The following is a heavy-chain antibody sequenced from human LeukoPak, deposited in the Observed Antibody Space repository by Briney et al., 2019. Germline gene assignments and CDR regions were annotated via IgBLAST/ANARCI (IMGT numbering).Heavy chain of an antibody. CDR3: ARTHYFYYYMDV. CDR1: GFTFSNYG. V-gene: IGHV3-48*04. CDR2: ISSSGSTI. J-gene: IGHJ6*03. Sequence: PGGSLRLSCAASGFTFSNYGVHWVRQAPGKGLEWVSYISSSGSTIYYADSVKGRFTISRDNANNSLYLQMNSLRAEDTAVYYCARTHYFYYYMDVWGKGTTVTISS.